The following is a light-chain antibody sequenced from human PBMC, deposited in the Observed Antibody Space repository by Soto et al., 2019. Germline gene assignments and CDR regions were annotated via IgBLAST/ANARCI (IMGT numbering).Light chain of an antibody. Sequence: QSVLTQPPSASGTPGHTIAISCSGGSSNIGSHTVNWYQQLPGTAPRLLIYSNTQRPSGVPDRFSGSKSGTSASLAISGLQSEYEGDYYCAAWDDSLNGVVFGGGTKLTVL. CDR1: SSNIGSHT. CDR3: AAWDDSLNGVV. V-gene: IGLV1-44*01. J-gene: IGLJ2*01. CDR2: SNT.